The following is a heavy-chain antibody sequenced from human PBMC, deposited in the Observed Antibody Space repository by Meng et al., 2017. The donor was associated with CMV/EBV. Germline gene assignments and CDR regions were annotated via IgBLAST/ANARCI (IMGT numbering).Heavy chain of an antibody. Sequence: SGCIFSDSARHWVRQASGKGLEWVGRIRSKANSFATAYAASVRGRFTISRDDSKNTAYLQMNSLKTEDTAVYYCIQADYDNTGYLAYWGQGTLVTVSS. V-gene: IGHV3-73*01. CDR3: IQADYDNTGYLAY. D-gene: IGHD3-22*01. J-gene: IGHJ4*02. CDR1: GCIFSDSA. CDR2: IRSKANSFAT.